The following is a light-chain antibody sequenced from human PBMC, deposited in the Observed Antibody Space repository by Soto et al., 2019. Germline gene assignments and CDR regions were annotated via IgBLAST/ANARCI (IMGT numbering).Light chain of an antibody. CDR1: QSVSTSY. CDR2: GAS. V-gene: IGKV3-20*01. J-gene: IGKJ1*01. Sequence: EIVLTQSPGTLSLSPGERATLSCRASQSVSTSYLAWYQQKPGQAPRLLISGASSRVTGIPDRFSGSGSGKDFTLTISRLEPEDFAVYYCQQYGTSLWTLGQGTKVDIK. CDR3: QQYGTSLWT.